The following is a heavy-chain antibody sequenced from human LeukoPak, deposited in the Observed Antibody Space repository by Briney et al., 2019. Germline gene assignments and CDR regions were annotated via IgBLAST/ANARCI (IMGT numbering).Heavy chain of an antibody. J-gene: IGHJ6*02. CDR1: GASISNYY. Sequence: PSETLSLTCTVSGASISNYYWSWIRQPPGKGLEWIGYLFYSGSTNYSPSLKSRVTISVDMSKSQLSLNLTSVTAADTAIYYCARDSDYGMDVWGQGTTVTVSS. V-gene: IGHV4-59*01. CDR3: ARDSDYGMDV. CDR2: LFYSGST. D-gene: IGHD3-10*01.